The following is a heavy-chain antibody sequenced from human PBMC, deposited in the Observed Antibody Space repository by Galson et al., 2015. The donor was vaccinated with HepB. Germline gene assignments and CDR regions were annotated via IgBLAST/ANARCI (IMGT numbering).Heavy chain of an antibody. V-gene: IGHV1-69*04. Sequence: SVKVSCKASGYTFTDYYLHWVRQAPGQGLEWMGRIIPILGIANYAQKFQGRVTITADKSTSTAYMELSSLRSEDTAVYYCARGGHQLERRVDYYGMDVWGQGTTVTVSS. CDR3: ARGGHQLERRVDYYGMDV. CDR1: GYTFTDYY. J-gene: IGHJ6*02. D-gene: IGHD1-1*01. CDR2: IIPILGIA.